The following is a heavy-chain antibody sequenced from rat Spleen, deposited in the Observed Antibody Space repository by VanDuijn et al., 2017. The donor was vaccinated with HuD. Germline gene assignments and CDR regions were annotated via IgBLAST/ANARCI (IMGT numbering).Heavy chain of an antibody. V-gene: IGHV5S13*01. CDR2: ISPSGGAT. CDR3: VRQDTSGYSNWFAY. CDR1: GFTFRNYD. Sequence: EVQLVESGGDLVQPGRSLKLSCAASGFTFRNYDMAWVRQAPTMGLAWVTSISPSGGATYYRDSVKGRFTVSRDNAKNTLYLQLDSLRSEDTATYYCVRQDTSGYSNWFAYWGQGTLVTVSS. D-gene: IGHD4-3*01. J-gene: IGHJ3*01.